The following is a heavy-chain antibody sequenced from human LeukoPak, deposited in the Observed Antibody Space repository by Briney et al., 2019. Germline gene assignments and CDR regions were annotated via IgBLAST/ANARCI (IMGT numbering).Heavy chain of an antibody. CDR1: GGTFSSYA. D-gene: IGHD5-18*01. CDR2: IIPIFGTA. J-gene: IGHJ6*02. Sequence: SVTVSCKASGGTFSSYAISWVRQAPGQGLEWMGGIIPIFGTANYAQKFQGRVTITADESTSTAYMELSSLRSEDTAVYYCATPAVDTAMVIAYYYYGMDVWGQGTTVTVSS. V-gene: IGHV1-69*01. CDR3: ATPAVDTAMVIAYYYYGMDV.